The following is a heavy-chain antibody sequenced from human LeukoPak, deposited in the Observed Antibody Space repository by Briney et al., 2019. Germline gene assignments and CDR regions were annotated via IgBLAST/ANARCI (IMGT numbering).Heavy chain of an antibody. J-gene: IGHJ4*02. D-gene: IGHD5-12*01. V-gene: IGHV4-30-4*02. CDR1: GGSISSGDYY. CDR2: IYYSGST. CDR3: ARGSSPAKYSGHGNFDY. Sequence: SETLSLTCTVSGGSISSGDYYWSWIRQPPGKGLEWIGYIYYSGSTYYNPSLKSRVTISVDTSKNQFSLKLSSVTAADTAVYYCARGSSPAKYSGHGNFDYWGQGTLVTVSS.